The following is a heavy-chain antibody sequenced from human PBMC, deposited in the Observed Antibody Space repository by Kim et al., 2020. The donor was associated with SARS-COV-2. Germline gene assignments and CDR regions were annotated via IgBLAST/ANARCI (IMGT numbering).Heavy chain of an antibody. J-gene: IGHJ6*03. D-gene: IGHD2-2*01. Sequence: ASVKVSCKASGYTFTSYDINWVRQATGQGLEWMGWMNPNSGNTGYAQKFQGRVTMTRNTSISTAYMELSSLRSEDTAVYYCARGVVPAAMIYYYYMGVWGKGTTVTVSS. CDR1: GYTFTSYD. V-gene: IGHV1-8*01. CDR2: MNPNSGNT. CDR3: ARGVVPAAMIYYYYMGV.